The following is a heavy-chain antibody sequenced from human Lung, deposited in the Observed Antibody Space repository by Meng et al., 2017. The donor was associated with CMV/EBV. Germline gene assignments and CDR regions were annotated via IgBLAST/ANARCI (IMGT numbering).Heavy chain of an antibody. CDR3: LRRSGGSV. CDR1: GGSTANHNW. D-gene: IGHD3-10*01. J-gene: IGHJ1*01. V-gene: IGHV4-4*02. Sequence: EPRQHLLKPSATLSLPLAVSGGSTANHNWWAWCRQAPGKGLEWIAEIPHGRSTANTPSLKSRVSMSIDKSKNQFSLKLTSVTAADTAVYHCLRRSGGSVWGQGTLVTVSS. CDR2: IPHGRST.